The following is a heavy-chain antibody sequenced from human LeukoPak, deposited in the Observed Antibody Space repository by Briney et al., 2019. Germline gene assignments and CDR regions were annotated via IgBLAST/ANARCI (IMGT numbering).Heavy chain of an antibody. CDR1: GYTFTSYG. Sequence: RASVKVSCKASGYTFTSYGISWVRQAPGQGLEWMGRISAYNGNTNYAQKLQGRVTMTTDTSTSTAYMELRSLRSDDTAVYYCARDGPNYYDSSGYSSGGFDYWGQGTLVTVSS. V-gene: IGHV1-18*01. CDR3: ARDGPNYYDSSGYSSGGFDY. CDR2: ISAYNGNT. D-gene: IGHD3-22*01. J-gene: IGHJ4*02.